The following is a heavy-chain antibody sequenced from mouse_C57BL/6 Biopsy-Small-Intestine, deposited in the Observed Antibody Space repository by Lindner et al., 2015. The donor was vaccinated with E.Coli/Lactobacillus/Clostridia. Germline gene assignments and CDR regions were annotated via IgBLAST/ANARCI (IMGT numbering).Heavy chain of an antibody. CDR3: ARRIYYYGSGYGYFDV. CDR1: GYTFTDYN. D-gene: IGHD1-1*01. CDR2: INPNNGGT. V-gene: IGHV1-18*01. Sequence: VQLRESGPELVKPGASVMMPCKASGYTFTDYNMDWVRQSHGKSLEWIGDINPNNGGTIFNQKFKGKATLTVDKSSSTAYMELRSLTSEDTAVYYCARRIYYYGSGYGYFDVWGTGTTVTVSS. J-gene: IGHJ1*03.